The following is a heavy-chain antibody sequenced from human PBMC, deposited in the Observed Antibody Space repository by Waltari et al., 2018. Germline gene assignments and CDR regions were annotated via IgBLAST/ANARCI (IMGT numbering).Heavy chain of an antibody. D-gene: IGHD6-6*01. CDR3: ARLSSSPSN. CDR1: GFTFRSYS. J-gene: IGHJ4*02. Sequence: EVQLVESGGGLVQPGGSLRLSCAASGFTFRSYSMNWVRQAPGKGLEWVSYISSSSSTIYYADSVKGRFTISRDNAKNSLYLQMNSLRAEDTAVYYCARLSSSPSNWGQGTLVTVSS. V-gene: IGHV3-48*04. CDR2: ISSSSSTI.